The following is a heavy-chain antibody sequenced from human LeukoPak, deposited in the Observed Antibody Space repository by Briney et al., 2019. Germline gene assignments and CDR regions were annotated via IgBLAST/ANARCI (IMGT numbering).Heavy chain of an antibody. CDR1: GFTFSTYA. Sequence: GGSLRLSCAASGFTFSTYAMNWVRQAPGKGLEWVSLISDSGDTTYYADSVKGRFTISRDNSKNTLSLQMNSLRAEDTAVYYCARAGATVSTIWFNPWGQGTLVTVSS. CDR2: ISDSGDTT. V-gene: IGHV3-23*01. CDR3: ARAGATVSTIWFNP. J-gene: IGHJ5*02. D-gene: IGHD6-25*01.